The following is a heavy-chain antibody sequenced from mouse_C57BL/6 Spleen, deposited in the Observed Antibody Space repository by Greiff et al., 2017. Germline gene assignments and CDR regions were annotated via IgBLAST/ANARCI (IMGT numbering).Heavy chain of an antibody. CDR3: ARETAQARFDY. CDR2: ISDGGSYT. J-gene: IGHJ2*01. D-gene: IGHD3-2*02. Sequence: EVKLMESGGGLVKPGGSLKLSCAASGFTFSSSAMSWVRQTPEKRLEWVATISDGGSYTYYPDNVKGRFTISRDNAKNNLYLQMSHLKSEDTAMYYCARETAQARFDYWGQGTTLTVSS. CDR1: GFTFSSSA. V-gene: IGHV5-4*01.